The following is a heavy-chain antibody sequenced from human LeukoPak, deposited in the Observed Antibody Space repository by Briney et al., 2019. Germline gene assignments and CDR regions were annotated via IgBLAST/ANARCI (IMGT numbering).Heavy chain of an antibody. V-gene: IGHV3-30-3*01. Sequence: GGSLRLSCAASGFTLSSFTMHWVRHNPGKGLEWVAVISYDESQKWYADSVKGRFTISRDNAKNSLYLQMNSLRAEDTAVYYCARDSGYDPYYYYGMDVWGQGATVTVSS. CDR2: ISYDESQK. D-gene: IGHD5-12*01. J-gene: IGHJ6*02. CDR3: ARDSGYDPYYYYGMDV. CDR1: GFTLSSFT.